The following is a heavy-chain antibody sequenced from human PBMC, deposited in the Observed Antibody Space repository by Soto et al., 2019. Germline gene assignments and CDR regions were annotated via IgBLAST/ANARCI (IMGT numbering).Heavy chain of an antibody. CDR3: DRSRYCSSTRCYRENWLVP. D-gene: IGHD2-2*01. V-gene: IGHV4-30-4*01. J-gene: IGHJ5*02. CDR1: GGSISSGDYY. Sequence: TSETLSLTCTVSGGSISSGDYYWSWIRQPPGRGLEWIGYIYYSGSTYYNPSLKSRVTISVDTSKNQFSLKLSSVTAADTVVYYSDRSRYCSSTRCYRENWLVPLGQGTLLTVSS. CDR2: IYYSGST.